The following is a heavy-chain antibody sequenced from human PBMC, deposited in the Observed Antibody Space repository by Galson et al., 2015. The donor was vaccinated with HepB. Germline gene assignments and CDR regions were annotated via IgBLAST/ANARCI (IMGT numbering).Heavy chain of an antibody. CDR1: GYTFTGYY. Sequence: SVKVSCKASGYTFTGYYMHWVRQAPGQGLEWMGWINPNSGGTNYAQKFQGRVTMTRDTSISTAYMELSRLRSDDTAVYYCARDALRWLQIDYYYYYMDVWGKGTTVTVSS. CDR3: ARDALRWLQIDYYYYYMDV. D-gene: IGHD5-24*01. V-gene: IGHV1-2*02. J-gene: IGHJ6*03. CDR2: INPNSGGT.